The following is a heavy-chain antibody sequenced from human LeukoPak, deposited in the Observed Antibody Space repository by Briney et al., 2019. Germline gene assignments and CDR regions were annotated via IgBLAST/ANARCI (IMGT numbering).Heavy chain of an antibody. CDR2: IWHSGET. CDR3: ARGAYGIRSLFV. J-gene: IGHJ6*02. V-gene: IGHV4-4*02. Sequence: SGTLSLTCTVSGVSISSLNWWNWVRQLPGTGLQRVGEIWHSGETNYNPSLKSRVTISVDTSKNQFSLKLSSVTAADTAVYYCARGAYGIRSLFVWGQGTTVTVSS. CDR1: GVSISSLNW. D-gene: IGHD4-17*01.